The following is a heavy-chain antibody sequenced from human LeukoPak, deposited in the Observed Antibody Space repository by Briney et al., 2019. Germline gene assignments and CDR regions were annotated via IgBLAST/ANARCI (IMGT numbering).Heavy chain of an antibody. CDR2: ISSSSTYI. V-gene: IGHV3-21*01. CDR3: ARDVCSSTNCYLDY. CDR1: GFTFSNYN. D-gene: IGHD2-2*01. J-gene: IGHJ4*02. Sequence: GGSLRLSCTASGFTFSNYNMNWVRQAPGQGLEWVSSISSSSTYIYYADSVRGRFTLSRDDAKNSLSLQMNSLTAEDTAVYYCARDVCSSTNCYLDYWGQGTLVTVSS.